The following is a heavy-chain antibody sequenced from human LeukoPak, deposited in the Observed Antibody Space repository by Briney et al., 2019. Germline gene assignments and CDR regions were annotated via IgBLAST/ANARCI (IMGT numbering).Heavy chain of an antibody. V-gene: IGHV1-46*01. Sequence: ASVKVSCKASGYTFTSYYIHWVRQAPGQGLEWVGIINPSGGSTSYAQKFQGRVTMTRDTSTSTVYMELSSLRSEDTAVYYCAREHTGYSSGYPGDYWGQGTLVTVSS. CDR1: GYTFTSYY. CDR3: AREHTGYSSGYPGDY. D-gene: IGHD3-22*01. J-gene: IGHJ4*02. CDR2: INPSGGST.